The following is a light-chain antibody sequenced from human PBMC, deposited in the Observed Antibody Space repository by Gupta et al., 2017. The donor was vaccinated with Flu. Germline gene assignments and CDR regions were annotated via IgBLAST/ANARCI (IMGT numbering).Light chain of an antibody. CDR3: GSYAASNNYV. CDR2: EVS. Sequence: QSALTQPPSASGSPGPSVTISCTGTSSDVGGFNYVSWYQQHPGRAPKLMIYEVSKRPSGVPDRFSGSKSGNTASLTVSGLQAEEEADYYCGSYAASNNYVFGTGTKVTVL. CDR1: SSDVGGFNY. V-gene: IGLV2-8*01. J-gene: IGLJ1*01.